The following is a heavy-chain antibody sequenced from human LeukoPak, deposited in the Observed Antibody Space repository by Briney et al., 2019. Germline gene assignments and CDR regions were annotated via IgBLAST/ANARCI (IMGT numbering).Heavy chain of an antibody. CDR3: VRMTTVTTSDY. D-gene: IGHD4-17*01. J-gene: IGHJ4*02. Sequence: GESLKISCKGSGYSFTSYWIGWVRQMPGKGLECMGIIYPGDSDTRYSPSFQGQVTISADKSITTAYQQWSSLKASDTAMYYCVRMTTVTTSDYWGQGTLVTVSS. CDR2: IYPGDSDT. CDR1: GYSFTSYW. V-gene: IGHV5-51*01.